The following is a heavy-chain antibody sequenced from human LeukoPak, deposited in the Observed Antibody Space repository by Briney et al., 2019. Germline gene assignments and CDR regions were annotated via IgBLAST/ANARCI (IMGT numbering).Heavy chain of an antibody. CDR3: AKDLGLLWFGESSPGDYFDY. Sequence: GGSLRLSCAASGFTFSSYGMHWVRQTPGKGLEWVAFIRYDGSNKYYADSVKGRFTISRDNSKNTLYLQMNSLRAEDTAVYYCAKDLGLLWFGESSPGDYFDYWGQGTLATVSS. CDR2: IRYDGSNK. J-gene: IGHJ4*02. CDR1: GFTFSSYG. V-gene: IGHV3-30*02. D-gene: IGHD3-10*01.